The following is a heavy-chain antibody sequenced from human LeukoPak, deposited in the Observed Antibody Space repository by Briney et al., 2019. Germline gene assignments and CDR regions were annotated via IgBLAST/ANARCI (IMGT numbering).Heavy chain of an antibody. D-gene: IGHD3-10*01. CDR3: AADYGSGSYRFDY. Sequence: PSETLSLTCVVSGGSISSGAYSWSWLRQPPGKGLDWIGYIYQSGTTTYNPSLKSRLTMSLDRSRNQFSLRLSSVTAADTAVYYCAADYGSGSYRFDYWGQGTLVTVSS. V-gene: IGHV4-30-2*01. J-gene: IGHJ4*02. CDR2: IYQSGTT. CDR1: GGSISSGAYS.